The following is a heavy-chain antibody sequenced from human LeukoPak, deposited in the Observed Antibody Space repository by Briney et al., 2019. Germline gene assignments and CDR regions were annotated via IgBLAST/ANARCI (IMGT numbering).Heavy chain of an antibody. V-gene: IGHV4-4*07. CDR3: ARGDYDFWSGYVYYYCMDV. CDR2: IYTSGST. CDR1: GGSISDYY. D-gene: IGHD3-3*01. Sequence: PSETLSLTCSVSGGSISDYYWSWIRQPPGKGLEWIGRIYTSGSTNYNPSLKSRVTMSVDTSRNQFSLKLSSVTAADTAVYYCARGDYDFWSGYVYYYCMDVWGKGTTVTVSS. J-gene: IGHJ6*03.